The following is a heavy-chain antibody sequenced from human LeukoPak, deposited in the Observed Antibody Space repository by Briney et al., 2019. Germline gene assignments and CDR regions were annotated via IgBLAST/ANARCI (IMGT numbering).Heavy chain of an antibody. V-gene: IGHV3-23*01. D-gene: IGHD3-22*01. CDR2: ISISGGST. CDR3: AALNYYDSSGLYFDY. Sequence: GGSLRLSCATSGFSFSSHAMTWVRQAPGKGLEWLSAISISGGSTYYADSVKGRFTISRDNSKNTLYLQMNSLRAEDTAVYYCAALNYYDSSGLYFDYWGQGTLVTVSS. J-gene: IGHJ4*02. CDR1: GFSFSSHA.